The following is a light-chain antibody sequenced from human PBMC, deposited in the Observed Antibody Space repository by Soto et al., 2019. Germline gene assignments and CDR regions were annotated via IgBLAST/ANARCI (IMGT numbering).Light chain of an antibody. CDR2: KAS. CDR3: QNYNSYSEE. CDR1: QTISSW. Sequence: DIQITHSPSTLSGSVGDRVTITFRASQTISSWLAWYQQKPGKAPKLLIYKASTLKSGVPSRFSGSGSGTEFTLTISSLQPDDFATYYCQNYNSYSEEFGQGTKVDIK. V-gene: IGKV1-5*03. J-gene: IGKJ1*01.